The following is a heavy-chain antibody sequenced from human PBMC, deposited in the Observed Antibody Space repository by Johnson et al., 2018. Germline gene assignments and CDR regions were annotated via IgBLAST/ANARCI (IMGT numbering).Heavy chain of an antibody. CDR3: ARDVPYYYDNSGYPEPCDI. Sequence: VQLVESGGGLVKPGGSLRLSCATSGFTFSAYSMNWVRQAPGKGLEWVSSISSSSSYTYYADSVKGRFTISRDNGKKSLYLEMNNLRVEDTAVFYCARDVPYYYDNSGYPEPCDIWGQGTMVTFSA. V-gene: IGHV3-21*01. CDR1: GFTFSAYS. CDR2: ISSSSSYT. J-gene: IGHJ3*02. D-gene: IGHD3-22*01.